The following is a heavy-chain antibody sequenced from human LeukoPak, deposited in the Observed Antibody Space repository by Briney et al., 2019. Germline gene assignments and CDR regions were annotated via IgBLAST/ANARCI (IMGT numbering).Heavy chain of an antibody. CDR3: AKGSGSYRSWFDP. CDR1: GGSISSLSYY. D-gene: IGHD1-26*01. Sequence: SETLSLTCTVSGGSISSLSYYWAWIRQSPGKGLEWIGYIYYSGSTNYNPSLKSRVTISVDTSKNQFSLKLSSVTAADTAVYCCAKGSGSYRSWFDPWGQGTLVTVSS. J-gene: IGHJ5*02. V-gene: IGHV4-61*01. CDR2: IYYSGST.